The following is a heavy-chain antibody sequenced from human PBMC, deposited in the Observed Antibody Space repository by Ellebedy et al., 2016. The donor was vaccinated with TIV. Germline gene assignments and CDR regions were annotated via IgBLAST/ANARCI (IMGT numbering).Heavy chain of an antibody. CDR2: LYRGGST. CDR3: ANSPPLASGVNSLDV. D-gene: IGHD4-23*01. Sequence: GESLRLSCAASGFAVSSNDMSWVRQAPGKGLEWVSILYRGGSTYYADSVKGRFSISRDNSKNTLNLQMNSLRAEDTAVHYCANSPPLASGVNSLDVWGQGTTVTVSS. J-gene: IGHJ6*02. V-gene: IGHV3-53*01. CDR1: GFAVSSND.